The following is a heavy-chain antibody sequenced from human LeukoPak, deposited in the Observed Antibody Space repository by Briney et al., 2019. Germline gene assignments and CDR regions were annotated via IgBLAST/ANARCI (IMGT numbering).Heavy chain of an antibody. J-gene: IGHJ4*02. Sequence: GASVKVSCKASGYTFTSYGISWVRQAPGQGREWKGWISAYNGNTNYAQKLQGRVTMTTDTSTSTAYMELRSLRSDDTAVYYCARDASRHGSGSYYNDYWGQGTLVTVSS. CDR2: ISAYNGNT. CDR3: ARDASRHGSGSYYNDY. CDR1: GYTFTSYG. V-gene: IGHV1-18*04. D-gene: IGHD3-10*01.